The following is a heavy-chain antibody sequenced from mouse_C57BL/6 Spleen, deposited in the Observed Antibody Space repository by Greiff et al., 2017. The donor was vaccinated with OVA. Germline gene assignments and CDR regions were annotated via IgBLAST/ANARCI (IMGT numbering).Heavy chain of an antibody. CDR3: ARKHGSSYSWYFDV. J-gene: IGHJ1*03. D-gene: IGHD1-1*01. V-gene: IGHV3-8*01. CDR2: ISYSGST. Sequence: EVQLQQSGPGLAKPSPSLSLTCSVTGYSITSDYWNWIRKFPGNKLEYMGYISYSGSTYYNPSLNSRISITRDTSTNQYYLQLNSVTTEDTATYYGARKHGSSYSWYFDVWGTGTTVTVSA. CDR1: GYSITSDY.